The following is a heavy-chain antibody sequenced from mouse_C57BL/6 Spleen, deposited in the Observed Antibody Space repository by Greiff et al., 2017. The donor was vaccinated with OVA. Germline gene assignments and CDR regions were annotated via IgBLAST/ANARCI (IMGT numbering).Heavy chain of an antibody. CDR1: GYTFTSYW. V-gene: IGHV1-55*01. J-gene: IGHJ1*03. Sequence: VQLQQPGAELVKPGASVKMSCKASGYTFTSYWITWVKQRPGQGLEWIGDIYPGSGSTNYNEKFKSKATLTVDTSSSTAYMQLSSLTSEDSAVYYCARGPTVVAEDWYFDVWGTGTTVTVSS. D-gene: IGHD1-1*01. CDR2: IYPGSGST. CDR3: ARGPTVVAEDWYFDV.